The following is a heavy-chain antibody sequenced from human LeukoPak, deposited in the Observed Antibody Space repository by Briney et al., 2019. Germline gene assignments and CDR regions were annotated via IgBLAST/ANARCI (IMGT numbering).Heavy chain of an antibody. CDR3: ARDLIGYCSGGSCYSASDAFDI. V-gene: IGHV1-46*01. CDR1: GYTFTSYY. CDR2: INPSGGST. D-gene: IGHD2-15*01. J-gene: IGHJ3*02. Sequence: ASVKVSCKASGYTFTSYYMHWVRQAPGQGLEWMGIINPSGGSTSYAQKFQGRVTVTRDTSTSTVYMELSSLRSEDTAVYYCARDLIGYCSGGSCYSASDAFDIWGQGTMVTVSS.